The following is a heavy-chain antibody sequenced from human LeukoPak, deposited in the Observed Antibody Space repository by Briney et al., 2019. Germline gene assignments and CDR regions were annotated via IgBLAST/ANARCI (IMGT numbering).Heavy chain of an antibody. CDR2: IYYSGST. Sequence: PSQTLSLTCTVSGGSISSGDCYWSWIRQPPGKGLEWIGYIYYSGSTYYNPSLKSRVTISVDTSKNQFSLKLSSVTAADTAVYYCARLIRDTNWFDPWGQGTLVTVSS. J-gene: IGHJ5*02. CDR1: GGSISSGDCY. CDR3: ARLIRDTNWFDP. V-gene: IGHV4-30-4*01. D-gene: IGHD2-21*01.